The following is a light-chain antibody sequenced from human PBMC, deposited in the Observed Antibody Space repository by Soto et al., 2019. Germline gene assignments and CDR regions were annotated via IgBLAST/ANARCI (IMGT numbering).Light chain of an antibody. V-gene: IGKV3-20*01. CDR2: DAS. J-gene: IGKJ4*01. CDR3: QQYGRSPLT. Sequence: EIVLTQSPGTLSLSPGERATLSCRASQTVRNNYLAWYQQKPGQAPRFLIYDASSRATGIPDRFSGSGSGTDFTLTISRLKPEDFAVYYCQQYGRSPLTFGGGTKVDIK. CDR1: QTVRNNY.